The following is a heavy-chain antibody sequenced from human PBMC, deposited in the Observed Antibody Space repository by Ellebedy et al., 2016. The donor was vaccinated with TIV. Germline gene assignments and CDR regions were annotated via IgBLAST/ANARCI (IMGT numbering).Heavy chain of an antibody. CDR1: GFTFRNYP. CDR2: INHSGST. D-gene: IGHD6-19*01. CDR3: ARDRNIAVAGLDY. Sequence: GSLRLSXAASGFTFRNYPMTWVRQAPGKGLEWIGEINHSGSTNYNPSLKSRVTISVDTSKNQFSLKLSSVTAADTAVYYCARDRNIAVAGLDYWGQGTLVTVSS. V-gene: IGHV4-34*01. J-gene: IGHJ4*02.